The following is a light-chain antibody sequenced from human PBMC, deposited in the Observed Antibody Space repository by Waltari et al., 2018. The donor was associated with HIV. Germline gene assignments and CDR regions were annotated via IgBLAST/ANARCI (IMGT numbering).Light chain of an antibody. Sequence: QSVLTQPPSVSAAPGQKVTLPCSGSSSHIWRNYVSWYQQPPGAAPKLLIYDNTERPSGIPDRFSGSKSGTSATLGITGLQTGDEADYYCGTWDSSLGGWVFGGGTKLAVL. CDR1: SSHIWRNY. CDR2: DNT. J-gene: IGLJ3*02. CDR3: GTWDSSLGGWV. V-gene: IGLV1-51*01.